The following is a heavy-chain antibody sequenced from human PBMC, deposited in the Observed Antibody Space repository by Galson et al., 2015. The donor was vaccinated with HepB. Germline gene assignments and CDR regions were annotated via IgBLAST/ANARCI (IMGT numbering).Heavy chain of an antibody. Sequence: SVKVSCKASGYTFTSYGISWVRQAPGQGLEWIGWISGYNGDTNYEQNLQGRVTMTTDTSTSTAYMELRGLRSDDTAVYYCARDPGSPDYWGQGTLVTVSS. CDR3: ARDPGSPDY. CDR1: GYTFTSYG. V-gene: IGHV1-18*01. CDR2: ISGYNGDT. J-gene: IGHJ4*02. D-gene: IGHD1-1*01.